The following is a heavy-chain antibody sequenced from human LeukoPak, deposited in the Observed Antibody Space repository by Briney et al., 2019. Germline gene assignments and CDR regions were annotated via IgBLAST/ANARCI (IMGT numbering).Heavy chain of an antibody. V-gene: IGHV3-30*04. CDR3: ARGYCSSGSCYSPAFDY. Sequence: AGGSLRLSCVASGFTFSNYAMHWVRQAPGEGLEWVAVISYHGRDTYYADSLKGRLTISRDNSKNTLYLQMNSLRVEDTALYYCARGYCSSGSCYSPAFDYWGQGTLVTVSS. D-gene: IGHD2-15*01. CDR1: GFTFSNYA. CDR2: ISYHGRDT. J-gene: IGHJ4*02.